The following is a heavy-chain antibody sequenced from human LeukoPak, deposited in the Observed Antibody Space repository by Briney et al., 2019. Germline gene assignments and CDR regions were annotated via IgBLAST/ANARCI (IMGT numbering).Heavy chain of an antibody. CDR1: GGSISSYY. J-gene: IGHJ4*02. Sequence: SETLPLTCTVSGGSISSYYWSWIRQPPGKGLEWIGYIYYSGSTNYNPSLKSRVTISVDTSKNQFSLKLSSVTAADTAVYYCARTVAKPYYFDYWGQGTLVTVSS. CDR2: IYYSGST. V-gene: IGHV4-59*01. D-gene: IGHD4-23*01. CDR3: ARTVAKPYYFDY.